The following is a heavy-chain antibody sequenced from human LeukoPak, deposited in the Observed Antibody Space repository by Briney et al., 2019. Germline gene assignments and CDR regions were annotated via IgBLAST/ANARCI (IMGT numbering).Heavy chain of an antibody. V-gene: IGHV1-18*01. CDR1: GYTFTSYG. D-gene: IGHD5-18*01. J-gene: IGHJ4*02. CDR2: ISAYNGNT. CDR3: ARALGYSYGRPGRLIDY. Sequence: ASVKVSCKASGYTFTSYGISWVRQAPGQGLEWMGWISAYNGNTNYAQKLQGRVTMTTDTSTSTAYMELRSLRSDDTAVYYCARALGYSYGRPGRLIDYWGQGTLVTVSS.